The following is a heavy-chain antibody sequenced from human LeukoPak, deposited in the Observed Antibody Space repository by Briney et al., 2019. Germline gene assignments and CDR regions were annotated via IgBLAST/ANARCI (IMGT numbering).Heavy chain of an antibody. J-gene: IGHJ4*02. D-gene: IGHD6-13*01. Sequence: GASVKVSCKASGYTFTSYYMHWVRQAPGQGLEWMGIINPSGGSTSYAQKFQGRVTMTRDTSTSTVYMELSSLRSEDTAVCYCARNRGGLSSSWYGEDFDYWGQGTLVTVSS. V-gene: IGHV1-46*01. CDR1: GYTFTSYY. CDR2: INPSGGST. CDR3: ARNRGGLSSSWYGEDFDY.